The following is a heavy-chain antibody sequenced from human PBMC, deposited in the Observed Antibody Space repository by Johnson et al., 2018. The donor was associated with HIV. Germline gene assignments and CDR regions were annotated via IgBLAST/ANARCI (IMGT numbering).Heavy chain of an antibody. V-gene: IGHV3-74*03. CDR2: IYSDGSDT. D-gene: IGHD1-14*01. Sequence: VHLVESGGGVVLPGGSLRLSCAASGFTFSSYAMSWVRQAPGKGLVWVARIYSDGSDTAYADSVKGRFTISRDNAKNSLYLQMNSLRAEDTSVYYCARGFHRVGAFDICGQVTMVTVSS. CDR1: GFTFSSYA. J-gene: IGHJ3*02. CDR3: ARGFHRVGAFDI.